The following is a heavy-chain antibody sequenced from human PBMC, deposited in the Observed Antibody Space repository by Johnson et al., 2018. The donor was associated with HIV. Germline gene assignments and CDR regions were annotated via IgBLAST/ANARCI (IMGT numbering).Heavy chain of an antibody. D-gene: IGHD3-16*01. CDR1: GFTFSSYA. V-gene: IGHV3-30-3*01. J-gene: IGHJ3*02. Sequence: QVQLVESGGGVVQPGRSMRLTCAASGFTFSSYAMHWVRQAPGKGLEWVAVISYDGSNKYYADSVKGRFTISRDNSKNTLYLQMNSLRAEDTAVYYCAKDWADQDAFDIWGQGTMVTISS. CDR3: AKDWADQDAFDI. CDR2: ISYDGSNK.